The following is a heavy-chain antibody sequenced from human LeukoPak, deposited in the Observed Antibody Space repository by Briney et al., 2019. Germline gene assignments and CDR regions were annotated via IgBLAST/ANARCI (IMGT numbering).Heavy chain of an antibody. J-gene: IGHJ4*02. V-gene: IGHV4-34*01. CDR3: ARAAPKGGTGSRVDY. D-gene: IGHD1-14*01. CDR2: INHSGST. CDR1: GGPFSGYY. Sequence: SETLSLTCAVYGGPFSGYYWSWIRQPPGKGLEWIGEINHSGSTNYNPSLKSRVTISVDTSKNQFSLKLSSVTAADTAVYYCARAAPKGGTGSRVDYWGQGTLVTVSS.